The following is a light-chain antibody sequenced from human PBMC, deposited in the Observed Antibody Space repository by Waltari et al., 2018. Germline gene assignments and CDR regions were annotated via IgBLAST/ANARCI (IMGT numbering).Light chain of an antibody. CDR2: EVT. V-gene: IGLV2-8*01. CDR3: SSYAHNNHFV. Sequence: QSVLTQPPSATGSPGQSVTISCTGTNSAVGAYNYVSWYQQHPGKVPKLVIYEVTKRPSGVPDRFSGSKSGNTASLTVSGLQADDEADYYCSSYAHNNHFVFGTGTKVTVL. J-gene: IGLJ1*01. CDR1: NSAVGAYNY.